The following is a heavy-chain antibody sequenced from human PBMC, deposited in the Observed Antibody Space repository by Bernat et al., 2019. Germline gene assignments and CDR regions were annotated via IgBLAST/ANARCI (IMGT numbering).Heavy chain of an antibody. CDR2: ISSSGSTI. CDR3: ARDADSSSWYYWYFDL. Sequence: EVQLVESGVGLVQPGGSLRLSCAASGFTFSSYEMNWVRQAPGKGLEWVSYISSSGSTIYYADSVKGRFTISRDNAKNSLYLQMNSLRAEDTAVYYCARDADSSSWYYWYFDLWGRGTLVTVSS. V-gene: IGHV3-48*03. D-gene: IGHD6-13*01. J-gene: IGHJ2*01. CDR1: GFTFSSYE.